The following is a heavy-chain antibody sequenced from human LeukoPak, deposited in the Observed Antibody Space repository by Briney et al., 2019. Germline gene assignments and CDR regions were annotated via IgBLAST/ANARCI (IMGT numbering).Heavy chain of an antibody. CDR3: ARGRTYYDFWSGYSRRTDNWFDP. CDR1: GGSFSGYY. V-gene: IGHV4-34*01. CDR2: INHSGST. Sequence: SETLSLTCAVYGGSFSGYYWSWIRQPPGKGLEWIGEINHSGSTDYNPSLKSRVTISVDTSKNQFSLKLSSVTAADTAVYYCARGRTYYDFWSGYSRRTDNWFDPWGQGTLVTVSS. J-gene: IGHJ5*02. D-gene: IGHD3-3*01.